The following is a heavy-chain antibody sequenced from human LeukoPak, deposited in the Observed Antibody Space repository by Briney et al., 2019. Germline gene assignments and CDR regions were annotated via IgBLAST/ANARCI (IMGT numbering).Heavy chain of an antibody. D-gene: IGHD1-26*01. Sequence: GGSLRLSCAASGFTFSSSAMSWVRQAPGKGLEWVSGISGSGRGGNTYYADSVKGRFTISRDDSKNTLYLQVNSLRAEDTAVYYCAEAGSIRFDYWGQGTLVTVSS. CDR2: ISGSGRGGNT. CDR1: GFTFSSSA. V-gene: IGHV3-23*01. J-gene: IGHJ4*02. CDR3: AEAGSIRFDY.